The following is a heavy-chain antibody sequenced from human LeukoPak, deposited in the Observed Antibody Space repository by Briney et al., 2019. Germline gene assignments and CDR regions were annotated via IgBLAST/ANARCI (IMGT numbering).Heavy chain of an antibody. V-gene: IGHV4-59*01. J-gene: IGHJ6*02. D-gene: IGHD3-10*01. CDR2: IYYSGST. Sequence: SGTLSLTCTVSGGSISSYYWSWIRQPPGKGLEWIGYIYYSGSTNYNPSLKSRVTISVDTSKNQFSLKLSSVSVADTAVYYCARGNYYGSGSHYYYFALDVWGQGTTVTVSS. CDR1: GGSISSYY. CDR3: ARGNYYGSGSHYYYFALDV.